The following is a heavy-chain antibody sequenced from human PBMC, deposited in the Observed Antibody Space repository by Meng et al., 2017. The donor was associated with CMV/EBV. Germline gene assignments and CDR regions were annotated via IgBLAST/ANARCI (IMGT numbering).Heavy chain of an antibody. V-gene: IGHV4-59*01. D-gene: IGHD3-22*01. CDR2: IYYSGST. J-gene: IGHJ4*02. Sequence: SETLSLTCTVSGGSISSYYWSWIRQPPGKGLEWIGYIYYSGSTNYNPSLKSRVTIAVDTSKNQFSLKLSSVTAADTAVYYCARDDSSGYYDYWGQGTLVTVSS. CDR1: GGSISSYY. CDR3: ARDDSSGYYDY.